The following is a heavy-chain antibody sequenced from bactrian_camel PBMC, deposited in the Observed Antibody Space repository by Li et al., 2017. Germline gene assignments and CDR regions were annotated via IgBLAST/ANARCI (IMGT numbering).Heavy chain of an antibody. D-gene: IGHD2*01. Sequence: VQLVESGGGLVQPGGSLRLSCAAYGFTFSSYMSWVRQAPGKGLEWVSAINSGGGSTYYADSVKGRFTISRDNAKNTVFLQMNSPKSEDTALYYCATDHCSGGYCYTPTTRTAFGFFGQGTQVTVS. CDR2: INSGGGST. CDR3: ATDHCSGGYCYTPTTRTAFGF. J-gene: IGHJ6*01. CDR1: GFTFSSY. V-gene: IGHV3S40*01.